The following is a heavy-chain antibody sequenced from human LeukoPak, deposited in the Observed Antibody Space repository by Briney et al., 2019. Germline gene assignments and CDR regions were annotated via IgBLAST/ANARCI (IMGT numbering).Heavy chain of an antibody. J-gene: IGHJ4*02. CDR1: GFTFDDYA. V-gene: IGHV3-9*03. CDR2: ISWNSGSI. D-gene: IGHD1-26*01. CDR3: ATDISSGSYTIGYYFDY. Sequence: GRSLRLSCAASGFTFDDYAMHWVRQAPGKGLEWVSGISWNSGSIGYADSVKGRFTISRDNAKNSLYLQMNSLRAEDMALYYCATDISSGSYTIGYYFDYWGQGTLVTVSS.